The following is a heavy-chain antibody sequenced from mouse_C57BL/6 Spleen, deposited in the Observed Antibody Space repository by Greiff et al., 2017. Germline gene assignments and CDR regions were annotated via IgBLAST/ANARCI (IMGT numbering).Heavy chain of an antibody. D-gene: IGHD2-4*01. CDR1: GFTFSDYY. V-gene: IGHV5-12*01. Sequence: EVKLVESGGGLVQPGGSLKLSCAASGFTFSDYYMYWVRQTPEKRLEWVAYISNGGGSTYYPATVKGRFTISRDNAKNTLYLQMSRLKSEDTAMYYCARGWDYDWYFDVWGTGTTVTVAS. CDR2: ISNGGGST. J-gene: IGHJ1*03. CDR3: ARGWDYDWYFDV.